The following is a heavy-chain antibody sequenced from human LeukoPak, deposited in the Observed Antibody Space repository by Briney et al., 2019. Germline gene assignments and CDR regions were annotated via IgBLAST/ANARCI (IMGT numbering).Heavy chain of an antibody. CDR3: AKAENSGSLVSYFDY. D-gene: IGHD1-26*01. J-gene: IGHJ4*02. CDR1: GITFSSYG. Sequence: PGGSLRLSCAASGITFSSYGMHWVRQAPGKGLEWVAFIRYDGSNKYYADSVKGRFTISRDNSKNTLYLQMNSLRAEDTAVYYCAKAENSGSLVSYFDYWGQGTLVTVSS. CDR2: IRYDGSNK. V-gene: IGHV3-30*02.